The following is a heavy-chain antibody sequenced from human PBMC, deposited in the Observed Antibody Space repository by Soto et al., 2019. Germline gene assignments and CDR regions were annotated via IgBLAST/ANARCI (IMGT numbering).Heavy chain of an antibody. CDR1: GRSFASYA. V-gene: IGHV1-69*06. Sequence: QVFLVQSGADVKKPGSSVKVSCEASGRSFASYAISWVRQAPGQGFEWMGGFIPQFRTAKYAQKFQGRLTVTAAKSTSTAYMEMGSLRSSDTAVDYCVRVVVPGFGSYCGMDVWGQGTMVIVSS. CDR3: VRVVVPGFGSYCGMDV. D-gene: IGHD2-21*01. CDR2: FIPQFRTA. J-gene: IGHJ6*02.